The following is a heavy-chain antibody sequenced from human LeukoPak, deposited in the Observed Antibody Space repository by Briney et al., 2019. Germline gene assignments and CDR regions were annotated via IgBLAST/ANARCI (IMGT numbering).Heavy chain of an antibody. D-gene: IGHD3-3*01. Sequence: PGGSLRLSCAASGFTFSSYAMSWVRQAPGKGLEWVSAISGSGGSTYYADSVKGRFTISRDNSKNTLYLQMNGLRAEDTAVYYCAKDQRITIFGVVTPPFFDYWGQGTLVTVSS. V-gene: IGHV3-23*01. CDR2: ISGSGGST. J-gene: IGHJ4*02. CDR3: AKDQRITIFGVVTPPFFDY. CDR1: GFTFSSYA.